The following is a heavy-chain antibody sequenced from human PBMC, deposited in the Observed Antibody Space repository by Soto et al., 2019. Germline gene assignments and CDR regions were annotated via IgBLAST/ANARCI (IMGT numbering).Heavy chain of an antibody. CDR3: ARDHRGFGPFDY. V-gene: IGHV3-33*01. Sequence: QVQLVESGGGVVQPGRSLRLSCAASGFTFSSYGMHWVRQAPGKGLEWVAVIWYDGSNKYYADSVKGRFTISRDNSKNTLYLQMNSLRAEDTAVYYCARDHRGFGPFDYWGQGTLVTVSS. J-gene: IGHJ4*02. CDR2: IWYDGSNK. D-gene: IGHD3-10*01. CDR1: GFTFSSYG.